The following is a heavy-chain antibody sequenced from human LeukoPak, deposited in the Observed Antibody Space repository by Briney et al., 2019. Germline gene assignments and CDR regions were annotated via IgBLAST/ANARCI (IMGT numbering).Heavy chain of an antibody. CDR3: ARDGIYDFWSGYTSREYYYYYYMDV. D-gene: IGHD3-3*01. Sequence: GGSLRLSCAASGFTFSSYAMHWVRQAPGKGLEWVAVISYDGSNKYYADSVKGRFTISRDNSKNTLYLQMNSLRAEDTAVYYCARDGIYDFWSGYTSREYYYYYYMDVWGKGTTVTVSS. CDR2: ISYDGSNK. CDR1: GFTFSSYA. V-gene: IGHV3-30*01. J-gene: IGHJ6*03.